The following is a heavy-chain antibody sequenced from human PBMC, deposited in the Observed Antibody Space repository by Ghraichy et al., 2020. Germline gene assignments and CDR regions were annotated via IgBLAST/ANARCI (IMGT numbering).Heavy chain of an antibody. D-gene: IGHD3-16*01. CDR3: ARISPSFGGVTRARVFTEFDS. J-gene: IGHJ4*02. Sequence: SETLSLTCTISGGPISSSSYFWGWIRQPPGKGLEWIGSIYYGGNTYYNPPLKSRVTISVDMSKNQFSLKLSSVTAADTAVYYCARISPSFGGVTRARVFTEFDSWGQGTLVTVSS. V-gene: IGHV4-39*01. CDR2: IYYGGNT. CDR1: GGPISSSSYF.